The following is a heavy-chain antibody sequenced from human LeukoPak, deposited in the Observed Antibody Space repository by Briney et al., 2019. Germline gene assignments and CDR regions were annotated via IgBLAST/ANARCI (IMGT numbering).Heavy chain of an antibody. CDR2: IKSKTDGGTT. Sequence: GSLRLSCAASGFTFSNAWMSWVRQAPGKGLEWVGRIKSKTDGGTTEYAAHGRGRFTIERDERKNKMYLQMNSLKTEDTAVYYCTTGGYCSSTSCYYYYGMDVWGHGTTVTVSS. V-gene: IGHV3-15*01. CDR3: TTGGYCSSTSCYYYYGMDV. D-gene: IGHD2-2*01. CDR1: GFTFSNAW. J-gene: IGHJ6*02.